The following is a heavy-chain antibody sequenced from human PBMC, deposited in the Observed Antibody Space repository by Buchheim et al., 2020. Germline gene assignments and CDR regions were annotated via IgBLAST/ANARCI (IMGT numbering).Heavy chain of an antibody. CDR2: ISGSGGST. CDR1: GFTFSSYA. D-gene: IGHD4-17*01. CDR3: AKDEYGDYVYDYYYGMDV. J-gene: IGHJ6*02. Sequence: EVQLLESGGGLVQPGGSLRLSCAASGFTFSSYAMSWVRQAPGKGLEWVSAISGSGGSTYYADSVKGRFTISRDNSKNTLYLQMNSLRAEDTAVYYCAKDEYGDYVYDYYYGMDVWGQGTT. V-gene: IGHV3-23*01.